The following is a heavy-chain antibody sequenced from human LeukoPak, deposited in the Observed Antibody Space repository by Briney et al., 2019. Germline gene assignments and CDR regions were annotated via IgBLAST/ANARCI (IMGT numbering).Heavy chain of an antibody. CDR3: AGGLRGYSYGYPHDY. J-gene: IGHJ4*02. D-gene: IGHD5-18*01. V-gene: IGHV4-34*01. Sequence: SETLSLTCTVSGGSISSYYWSWIRQPPGKGLEWIGEINHSGSTNYNPSLKSRVTISVDTSKNQFSLKLSSVTAADTAVYYCAGGLRGYSYGYPHDYWGQGTLVTVSS. CDR1: GGSISSYY. CDR2: INHSGST.